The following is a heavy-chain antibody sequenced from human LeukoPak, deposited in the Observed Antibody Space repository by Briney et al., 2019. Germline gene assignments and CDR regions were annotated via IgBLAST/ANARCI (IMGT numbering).Heavy chain of an antibody. Sequence: SETLSLTCTVSGGPISPSYWTWIRQPPGKGLEWIGHVSYSGTTNYNPSLKSRVTISVDTSKNQFSLKLNSVTAADTAVYYCARGPVATIGYGMDVWGQVTTVTVSS. CDR1: GGPISPSY. D-gene: IGHD5-12*01. V-gene: IGHV4-59*01. J-gene: IGHJ6*02. CDR2: VSYSGTT. CDR3: ARGPVATIGYGMDV.